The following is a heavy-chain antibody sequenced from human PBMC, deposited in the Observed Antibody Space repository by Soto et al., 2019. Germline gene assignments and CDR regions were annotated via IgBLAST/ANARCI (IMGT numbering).Heavy chain of an antibody. V-gene: IGHV3-74*01. CDR1: GFTFSSYW. CDR2: INTDGSST. Sequence: EVQLVESGGGLVQPGGSLRLSCAASGFTFSSYWVHWVRQAPGKGLVWVSRINTDGSSTSYADSVKGRFTISRDNAKNKLYLQMNSLGDEDKDVYYCARRGQVGSGLAHWGQGTLVTVSS. CDR3: ARRGQVGSGLAH. D-gene: IGHD1-26*01. J-gene: IGHJ5*02.